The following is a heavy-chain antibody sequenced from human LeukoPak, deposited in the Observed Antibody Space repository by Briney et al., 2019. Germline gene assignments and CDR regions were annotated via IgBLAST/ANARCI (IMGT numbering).Heavy chain of an antibody. V-gene: IGHV3-7*01. J-gene: IGHJ2*01. Sequence: GGSLRLSCAASGFTFSSYWMSWVRQAPGKGLEWVANIKQDGSEKYHVDSVKGRFTISRDNAKNSLYLQMNSLRAEDTAVYYWARGRKIAGGPYWYFDFLGRCTLVTCSS. CDR1: GFTFSSYW. CDR2: IKQDGSEK. CDR3: ARGRKIAGGPYWYFDF. D-gene: IGHD6-13*01.